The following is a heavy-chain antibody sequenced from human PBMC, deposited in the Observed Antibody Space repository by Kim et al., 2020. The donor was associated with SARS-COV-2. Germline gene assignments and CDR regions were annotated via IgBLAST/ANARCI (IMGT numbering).Heavy chain of an antibody. Sequence: SETLSLTCTVAAFSVSSGGYYWSWIRQSPGKGLEWIGYINYSGTTNYNPSVKSRFTISVDTSRNQFSLQLSSVSAADTGVYYCARSVVALGYDMDVWGQGTTVTVSS. CDR3: ARSVVALGYDMDV. D-gene: IGHD2-15*01. V-gene: IGHV4-61*08. J-gene: IGHJ6*02. CDR1: AFSVSSGGYY. CDR2: INYSGTT.